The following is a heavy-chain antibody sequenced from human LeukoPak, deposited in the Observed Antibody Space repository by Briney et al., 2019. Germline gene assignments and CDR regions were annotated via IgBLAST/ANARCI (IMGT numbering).Heavy chain of an antibody. Sequence: SGGSLRLSCAASGFTFSSSWMFWVRQALGKGLVWVSYIKGDGTTTTYADSVKGRFTISRDNAKNTLYLQMNSLRAEDTAVYYCARGTTWSFDYWGQGTLVTVSS. CDR3: ARGTTWSFDY. D-gene: IGHD2/OR15-2a*01. J-gene: IGHJ4*02. V-gene: IGHV3-74*01. CDR2: IKGDGTTT. CDR1: GFTFSSSW.